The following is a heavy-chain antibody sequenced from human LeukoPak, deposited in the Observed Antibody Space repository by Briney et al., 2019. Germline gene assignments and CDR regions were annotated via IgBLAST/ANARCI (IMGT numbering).Heavy chain of an antibody. Sequence: PGGSLRLSCAASGFTFSSYAMSWVRQAPGKGLEWVSAISGSGGSTYYADSVKGRLTISRDNSKNTLYLQMNSLRAEDTAVYYCAKPIKTRRDGYNDYWGQGTLVTVSS. CDR3: AKPIKTRRDGYNDY. D-gene: IGHD5-24*01. CDR1: GFTFSSYA. V-gene: IGHV3-23*01. J-gene: IGHJ4*02. CDR2: ISGSGGST.